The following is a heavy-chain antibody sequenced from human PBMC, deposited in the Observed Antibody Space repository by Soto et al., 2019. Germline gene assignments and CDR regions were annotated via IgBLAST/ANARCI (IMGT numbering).Heavy chain of an antibody. CDR1: GGSISSYY. Sequence: PSETLSLTCTVSGGSISSYYWSWIRQPPGKGLEWIGYIYYSGSTNYNPSLKSRVTISVDTSKNQFSLKLSSVTAADTAVYYCARRTEDIVATIGGNWFDPWGQGTLVTVSS. J-gene: IGHJ5*02. V-gene: IGHV4-59*01. CDR2: IYYSGST. CDR3: ARRTEDIVATIGGNWFDP. D-gene: IGHD5-12*01.